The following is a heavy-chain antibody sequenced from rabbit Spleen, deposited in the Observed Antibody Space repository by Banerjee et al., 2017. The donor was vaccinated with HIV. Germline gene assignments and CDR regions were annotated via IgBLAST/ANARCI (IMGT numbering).Heavy chain of an antibody. CDR3: ARDLAGVIGWNFSL. CDR1: GVSFSSSSY. Sequence: QSLEESGGDLVKPGASLTLTCTASGVSFSSSSYMCWVRQAPGKGLEWIACIYAGSSGFTYHASWAKGRFTISKTSSTTVTLRMTRLTAADTATYFCARDLAGVIGWNFSLWGQGTLVTVS. J-gene: IGHJ4*01. CDR2: IYAGSSGFT. V-gene: IGHV1S40*01. D-gene: IGHD4-1*01.